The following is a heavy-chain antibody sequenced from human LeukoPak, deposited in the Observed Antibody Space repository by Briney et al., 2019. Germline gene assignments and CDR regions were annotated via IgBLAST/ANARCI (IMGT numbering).Heavy chain of an antibody. CDR3: ARVGSEEGYYFDY. V-gene: IGHV3-7*03. Sequence: GGSLRLSCAASGFTFSSYWMSWVRQAPGKGLEWVANIKQDGSEKYYVDSVKGRFTISRDNAKNSLYLQMNSLRAEDTALFYCARVGSEEGYYFDYWGQGTLVTVSS. D-gene: IGHD2-15*01. CDR1: GFTFSSYW. J-gene: IGHJ4*02. CDR2: IKQDGSEK.